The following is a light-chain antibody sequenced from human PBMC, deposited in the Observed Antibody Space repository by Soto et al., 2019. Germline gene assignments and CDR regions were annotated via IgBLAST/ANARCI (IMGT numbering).Light chain of an antibody. V-gene: IGKV1-39*01. CDR3: QQSYSTPLT. CDR1: QRISNY. CDR2: ASS. J-gene: IGKJ4*01. Sequence: DIQMTQSPSSLSASVGDRVTISCRASQRISNYLNWYQQKLGQAPKLLIYASSTLQSGVPSRFSGSGSGTEFTLTISSLQPDDFAAYYCQQSYSTPLTFGGGTKVEIK.